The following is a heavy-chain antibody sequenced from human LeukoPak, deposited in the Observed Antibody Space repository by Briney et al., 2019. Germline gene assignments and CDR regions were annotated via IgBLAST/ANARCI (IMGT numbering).Heavy chain of an antibody. CDR2: LYCGGST. D-gene: IGHD2-2*01. CDR3: ARLFKVVPAAIHT. Sequence: PGGSLRRSCAATGFTVSSNYMSCVSQAPGKGLQWVSVLYCGGSTYYADSVKGQFTISRDNSKNTLYLQMNSLRAEDTAVYYCARLFKVVPAAIHTWGQGTLVTVSS. V-gene: IGHV3-53*01. J-gene: IGHJ5*02. CDR1: GFTVSSNY.